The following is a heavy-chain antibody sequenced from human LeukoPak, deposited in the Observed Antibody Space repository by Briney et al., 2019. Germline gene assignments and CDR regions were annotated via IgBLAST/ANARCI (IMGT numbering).Heavy chain of an antibody. D-gene: IGHD6-6*01. CDR2: ISYDGSNK. J-gene: IGHJ4*02. Sequence: GGSLRLSCAASGFTFSSYAMSWVRQAPGKGLEWVAVISYDGSNKYYADSVKGRFTISRDNSKNTLYLQMNSLRAEDTAVYYCARYGYSSSSFDYWGQGTLVTVSS. CDR3: ARYGYSSSSFDY. CDR1: GFTFSSYA. V-gene: IGHV3-30-3*01.